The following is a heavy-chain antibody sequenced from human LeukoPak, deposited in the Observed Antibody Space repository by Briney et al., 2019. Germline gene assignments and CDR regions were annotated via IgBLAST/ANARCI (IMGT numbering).Heavy chain of an antibody. D-gene: IGHD1-1*01. CDR3: PSGGVGAETTFYNFDN. V-gene: IGHV5-51*01. CDR2: IYPGDSDT. CDR1: GYSFTSYW. J-gene: IGHJ4*02. Sequence: GESLKISCKGSGYSFTSYWIGWVRQMPGKGLEWMGIIYPGDSDTRYSPSFQGQVTISADKSISTAYLQWSSLKASDTPMYSCPSGGVGAETTFYNFDNWGQGTLVTVSS.